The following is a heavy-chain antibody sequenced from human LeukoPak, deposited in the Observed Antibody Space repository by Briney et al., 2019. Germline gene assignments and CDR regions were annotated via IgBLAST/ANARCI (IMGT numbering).Heavy chain of an antibody. V-gene: IGHV1-2*02. CDR2: INPNSGGT. CDR3: ARVGTMIADAFDI. D-gene: IGHD3-22*01. CDR1: GYTFTGYY. Sequence: ASVTVSCKASGYTFTGYYMHWVRQARGQGLEWMGWINPNSGGTNYAQKFQGRVTMTRDTSISTAYMEMSRLRSDDTAVYYCARVGTMIADAFDIWGQGTMVTVSS. J-gene: IGHJ3*02.